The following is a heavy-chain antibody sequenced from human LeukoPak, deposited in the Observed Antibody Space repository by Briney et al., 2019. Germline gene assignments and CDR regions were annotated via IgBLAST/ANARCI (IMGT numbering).Heavy chain of an antibody. CDR2: ISGYNGNT. D-gene: IGHD3-9*01. CDR1: GYTFTTYN. Sequence: ASVKVSCKASGYTFTTYNINWVRQAPGQGLEWMGWISGYNGNTNYAQKLQGRVTMTTDTSTSTAYMELRSLKSDDTAVYYCARDYDILTGYYKGPGAPMDVWGKGTTVTISS. V-gene: IGHV1-18*01. CDR3: ARDYDILTGYYKGPGAPMDV. J-gene: IGHJ6*03.